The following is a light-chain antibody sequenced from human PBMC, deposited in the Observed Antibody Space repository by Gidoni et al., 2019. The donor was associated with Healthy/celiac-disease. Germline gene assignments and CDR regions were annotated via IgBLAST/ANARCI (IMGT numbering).Light chain of an antibody. J-gene: IGKJ5*01. CDR2: DAS. CDR1: QSVSSY. V-gene: IGKV3-11*01. Sequence: EIVLTQSPATLSLSPGERATLSCRASQSVSSYLAWYQQKPGQAPRLLIYDASNRATGIPARFSGSGSGTDFTLTISSLEPEDFAVYYCQLTGITFGQXTRLEIK. CDR3: QLTGIT.